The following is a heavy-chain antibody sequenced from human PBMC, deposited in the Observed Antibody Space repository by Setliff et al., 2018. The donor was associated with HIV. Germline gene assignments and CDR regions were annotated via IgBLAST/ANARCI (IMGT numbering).Heavy chain of an antibody. CDR2: INHSGST. CDR3: ARRGGAIGYDRTRRPSFNAFDI. Sequence: PSETLSLTCAVYGGSFSGYYWSWIRQPPGKGLEWIGEINHSGSTNCNPSLKSRVTISVDTSKNQFSLKLSSVTAADTAVYYCARRGGAIGYDRTRRPSFNAFDIRGQGTMVTVSS. CDR1: GGSFSGYY. V-gene: IGHV4-34*01. J-gene: IGHJ3*02. D-gene: IGHD3-22*01.